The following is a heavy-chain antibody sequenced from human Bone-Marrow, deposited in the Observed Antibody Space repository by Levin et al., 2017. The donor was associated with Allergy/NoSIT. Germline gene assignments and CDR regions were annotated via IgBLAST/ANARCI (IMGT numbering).Heavy chain of an antibody. CDR3: ARDHWIAAAGAYYYYYGMDV. V-gene: IGHV4-39*07. D-gene: IGHD6-13*01. CDR2: IYYSGST. Sequence: SETLSLTCTVSGGSISSSSYYWGWIRQPPGKGLEWIGSIYYSGSTYYNPSLKSRVTISVDTSKNQFSLKLSSVTAADTAVYYCARDHWIAAAGAYYYYYGMDVWGQGTTVTVSS. CDR1: GGSISSSSYY. J-gene: IGHJ6*02.